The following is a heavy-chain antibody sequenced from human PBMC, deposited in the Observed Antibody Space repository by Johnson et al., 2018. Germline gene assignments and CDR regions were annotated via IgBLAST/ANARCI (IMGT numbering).Heavy chain of an antibody. CDR2: IRSKANSYAT. V-gene: IGHV3-73*02. D-gene: IGHD5-18*01. Sequence: VQLRESGGGLVQPGGSLKLSCAASGFTFSGSAMHWVRQASGKGLEWVGRIRSKANSYATAYAASVKGRFTNSRDDSKNTAYLQMNSLKTEDTAGYDCTRHLDRVQLWGNEAFDIWGQGTMVTVSS. CDR1: GFTFSGSA. J-gene: IGHJ3*02. CDR3: TRHLDRVQLWGNEAFDI.